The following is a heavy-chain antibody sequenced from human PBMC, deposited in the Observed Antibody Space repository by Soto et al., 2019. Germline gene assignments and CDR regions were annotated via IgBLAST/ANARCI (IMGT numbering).Heavy chain of an antibody. V-gene: IGHV3-21*01. J-gene: IGHJ6*02. CDR3: ARDCSGGSCYPGMDV. CDR2: ISSSGYI. Sequence: EVQLVESGGGLVKPGGSLRLSCAASGFNLNSNTINWVRQAPGKRLGWLSSISSSGYIFSTDSVRGRFTISRDNAKNSVYLQINSLRAEDTAVYFCARDCSGGSCYPGMDVWGQGTTVTVSS. D-gene: IGHD2-15*01. CDR1: GFNLNSNT.